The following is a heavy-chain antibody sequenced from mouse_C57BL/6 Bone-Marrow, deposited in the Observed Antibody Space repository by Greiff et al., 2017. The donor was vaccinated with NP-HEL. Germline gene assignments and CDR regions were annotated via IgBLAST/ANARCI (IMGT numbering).Heavy chain of an antibody. CDR1: GYTFTEYT. CDR3: ARHEVYYGNWAWFAY. J-gene: IGHJ3*01. D-gene: IGHD2-1*01. V-gene: IGHV1-62-2*01. CDR2: FYPGSGSI. Sequence: QVQLKESGAELVKPGASVKLSCKASGYTFTEYTIHWVKQRPGQGLEWIGWFYPGSGSIKYNEKFKDKATLTADKSSSTVYMELSRLTSKDSAVYFCARHEVYYGNWAWFAYWGQGTLVTVSA.